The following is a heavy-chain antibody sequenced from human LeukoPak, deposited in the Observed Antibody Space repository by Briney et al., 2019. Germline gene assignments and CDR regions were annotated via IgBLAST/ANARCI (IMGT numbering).Heavy chain of an antibody. CDR3: AREVRFSMVRGEIDC. V-gene: IGHV4-4*02. J-gene: IGHJ4*02. D-gene: IGHD3-10*01. CDR1: GGSIGSSNW. Sequence: SGTLSLTCAVSGGSIGSSNWWSWVRQPPGKGLEWIGEIYYSGNTNYNPSLKSRVTIPIDKSKNQFSLKLSSVTAADTAVYYCAREVRFSMVRGEIDCWSQGTLVTVSS. CDR2: IYYSGNT.